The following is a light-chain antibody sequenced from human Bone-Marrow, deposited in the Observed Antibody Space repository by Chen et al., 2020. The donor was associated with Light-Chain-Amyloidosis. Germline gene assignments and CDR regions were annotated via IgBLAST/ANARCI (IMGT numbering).Light chain of an antibody. J-gene: IGKJ4*01. CDR2: GSS. CDR3: QQYGTSPLT. V-gene: IGKV3-20*01. Sequence: IVLSQSPAPLSLSPGEGANPSCRASQTISSHYLTWYQQKFGQAPRLLIYGSSSRATGIPDRFTGSGSGTDFTLTINRLEPEDFAMYYCQQYGTSPLTFGGGTKVEIK. CDR1: QTISSHY.